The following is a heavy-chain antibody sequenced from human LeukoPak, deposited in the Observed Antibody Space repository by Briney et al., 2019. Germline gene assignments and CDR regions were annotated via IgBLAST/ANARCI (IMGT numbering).Heavy chain of an antibody. V-gene: IGHV3-30-3*01. Sequence: GGSLRLSCAASGFTFSSYAMHWVRQAPGKGLEWVAVISYDGSNKYYADSVKGRFTISRDNSKNTLYLQMNSLRAEDTAVYYCARAPSSGPGSWFDPWGQGTLVTVSS. CDR3: ARAPSSGPGSWFDP. CDR2: ISYDGSNK. J-gene: IGHJ5*02. D-gene: IGHD6-19*01. CDR1: GFTFSSYA.